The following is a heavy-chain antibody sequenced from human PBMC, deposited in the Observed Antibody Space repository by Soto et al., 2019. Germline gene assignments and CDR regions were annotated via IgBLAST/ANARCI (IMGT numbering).Heavy chain of an antibody. D-gene: IGHD1-26*01. J-gene: IGHJ6*04. V-gene: IGHV4-28*01. CDR2: IYYSGTT. CDR3: ARTRGSKNYGMDV. Sequence: PSETLSLTCAVSGYSISSTNWWGWIRQPPGRGLEWIGYIYYSGTTYYTPSLKSRVTMSVDSSKKQFSLKLSSVTAVDTAVYYCARTRGSKNYGMDVRGKGTSVTVSS. CDR1: GYSISSTNW.